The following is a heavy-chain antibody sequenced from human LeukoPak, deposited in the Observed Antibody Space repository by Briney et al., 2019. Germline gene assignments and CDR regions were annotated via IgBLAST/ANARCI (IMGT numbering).Heavy chain of an antibody. D-gene: IGHD3-10*01. J-gene: IGHJ3*02. CDR2: INTDGTNA. V-gene: IGHV3-74*01. CDR1: GFTFSNYW. CDR3: ARVPLVRGGAFDI. Sequence: GGSLRLSCAASGFTFSNYWMHWVRRGPGKGLVWVSRINTDGTNADYADSVKGRFTTSRDNAKNTLYLQMNSLRAEDTAVYYCARVPLVRGGAFDIWGQGTMVTVSS.